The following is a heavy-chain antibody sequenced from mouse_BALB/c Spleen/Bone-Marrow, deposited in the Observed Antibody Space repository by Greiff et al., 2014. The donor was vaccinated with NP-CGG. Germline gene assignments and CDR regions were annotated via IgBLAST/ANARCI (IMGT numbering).Heavy chain of an antibody. CDR2: IHPNSGNT. J-gene: IGHJ2*01. V-gene: IGHV1S130*01. CDR1: GYTFTSSW. Sequence: VQLQQSGSVLVRPGASVKLSCKASGYTFTSSWMPWAKQRPGQGLEWIGEIHPNSGNTNYNEKFKGKATLTVDTSSSTAYVDLSSLTSEDSAVYYCANYYGSSSYWGQGTTLTVSS. D-gene: IGHD1-1*01. CDR3: ANYYGSSSY.